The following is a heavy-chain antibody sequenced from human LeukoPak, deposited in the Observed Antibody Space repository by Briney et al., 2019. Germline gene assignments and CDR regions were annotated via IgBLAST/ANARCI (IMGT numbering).Heavy chain of an antibody. Sequence: GGSLRLSCAASGFTFSSYWMSWVRQAPGKGLEWVANIKQDGSEKYYVDSVKGRFTISRDNSKNTLYLQMNSLRAEDTAIYYCAKDRLTLDAFDIWGQGTMVTVSS. D-gene: IGHD2-21*02. V-gene: IGHV3-7*03. CDR1: GFTFSSYW. CDR3: AKDRLTLDAFDI. CDR2: IKQDGSEK. J-gene: IGHJ3*02.